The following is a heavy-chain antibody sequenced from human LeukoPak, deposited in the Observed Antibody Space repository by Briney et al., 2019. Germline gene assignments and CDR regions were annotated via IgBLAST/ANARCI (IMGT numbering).Heavy chain of an antibody. CDR2: INHSGST. D-gene: IGHD2-15*01. V-gene: IGHV4-34*01. CDR1: GGSFSGYY. CDR3: ARGSPSRYCSGGSCYSYACDI. J-gene: IGHJ3*02. Sequence: SETLSHTCAVYGGSFSGYYWSWIRQPPGKGLEWIGEINHSGSTNYNPSLKSRVIISVDTSKNQFSLKLSSVTAADTAVYYCARGSPSRYCSGGSCYSYACDIWGQGTMVTVSS.